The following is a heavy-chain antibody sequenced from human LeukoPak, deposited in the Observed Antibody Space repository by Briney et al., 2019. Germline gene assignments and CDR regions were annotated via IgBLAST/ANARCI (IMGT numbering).Heavy chain of an antibody. CDR2: ISYDGSNK. J-gene: IGHJ4*02. CDR1: GFTFSSYA. V-gene: IGHV3-30-3*01. CDR3: ARDIQRYSSSWYRFGDY. Sequence: GGSLRLSCAASGFTFSSYAMHWVRQAPGKGLEWVAVISYDGSNKYYADSVKGRFTISRDNSKNTLYLQMNSLRAEDTAMYYCARDIQRYSSSWYRFGDYWGQGTLVTVSS. D-gene: IGHD6-13*01.